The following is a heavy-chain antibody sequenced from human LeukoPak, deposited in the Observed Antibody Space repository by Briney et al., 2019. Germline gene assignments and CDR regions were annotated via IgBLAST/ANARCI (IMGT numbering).Heavy chain of an antibody. Sequence: GRSLRLSCAASGFTFDDYAMHWVRQAPGKGLEWVSGISWNSGSIGYADSVKGRFTISRDNAKNSLYLQMNSLRAEDTALYYCAKGPRLIELMYYFDYWGQGTLVTVSS. J-gene: IGHJ4*02. V-gene: IGHV3-9*01. D-gene: IGHD2-8*01. CDR3: AKGPRLIELMYYFDY. CDR2: ISWNSGSI. CDR1: GFTFDDYA.